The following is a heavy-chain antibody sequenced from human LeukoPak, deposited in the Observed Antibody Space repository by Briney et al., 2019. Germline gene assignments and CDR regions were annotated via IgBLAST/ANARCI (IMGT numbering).Heavy chain of an antibody. J-gene: IGHJ4*02. CDR2: INHSGST. Sequence: SETLSLTCAVYGGSFSGYYWSWIRQPPGKGLEWIGEINHSGSTNYNPSLKSRVTISVDTSKNQFSLKLSSVAAADTAVYYCARGLGSGSRGVYWGQGTLVTVSS. V-gene: IGHV4-34*01. CDR3: ARGLGSGSRGVY. D-gene: IGHD3-10*01. CDR1: GGSFSGYY.